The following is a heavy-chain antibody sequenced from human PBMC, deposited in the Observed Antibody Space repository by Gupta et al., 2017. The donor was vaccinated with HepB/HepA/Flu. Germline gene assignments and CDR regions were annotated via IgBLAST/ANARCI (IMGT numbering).Heavy chain of an antibody. CDR3: ARGKGYCSSTSCSRTYYYYYMDV. Sequence: QVQLQQWGAGLLKPSETLSLTCAVYGGSFSGYYWRWIRPPPGKGLEWIGEINHSGSTNYNPSLKSRVTISVDTSKNQFSLKLSSVTAADTAVYYCARGKGYCSSTSCSRTYYYYYMDVWGKGTTVTVSS. V-gene: IGHV4-34*01. J-gene: IGHJ6*03. CDR2: INHSGST. D-gene: IGHD2-2*01. CDR1: GGSFSGYY.